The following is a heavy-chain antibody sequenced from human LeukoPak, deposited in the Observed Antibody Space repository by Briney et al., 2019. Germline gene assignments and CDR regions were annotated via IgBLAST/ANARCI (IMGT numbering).Heavy chain of an antibody. J-gene: IGHJ5*02. CDR3: ARAGYYDFWSGYPTQYNWFDP. D-gene: IGHD3-3*01. V-gene: IGHV3-48*03. CDR1: GFTFSSYE. Sequence: GGSLRLSCAASGFTFSSYEMNWVRQAPGKGLEWVSYISSSGSTIYYADSVKGRFTISRDNAKNSLYLQMNSLRDEDTAVYYCARAGYYDFWSGYPTQYNWFDPWGQGTLVTVSS. CDR2: ISSSGSTI.